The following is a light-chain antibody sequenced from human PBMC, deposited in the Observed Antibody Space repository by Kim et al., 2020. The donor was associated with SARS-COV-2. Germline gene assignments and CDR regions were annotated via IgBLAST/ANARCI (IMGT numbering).Light chain of an antibody. Sequence: ASIGDRVTITCRASQDIANSLAWYQQKPGEVPQVLIYAGATLQSGVPSRFSGSGSGTEFTLTIGSLQTEDGATYYCQKYNSAPWTFGPGTKVEIK. CDR2: AGA. J-gene: IGKJ1*01. CDR3: QKYNSAPWT. V-gene: IGKV1-27*01. CDR1: QDIANS.